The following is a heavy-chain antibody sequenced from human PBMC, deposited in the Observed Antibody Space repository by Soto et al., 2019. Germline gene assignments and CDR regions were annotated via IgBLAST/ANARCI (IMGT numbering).Heavy chain of an antibody. CDR1: GGTFSSYA. CDR3: ARGGSATMDV. Sequence: SVKVSCKASGGTFSSYAISWVRQAPGQGLEWMGGIIPIVGTANYAQKFQGRVTITADESTSTAYMELSSLRSEDTAVYYCARGGSATMDVWGQGTTVTISS. J-gene: IGHJ6*02. V-gene: IGHV1-69*13. D-gene: IGHD2-2*01. CDR2: IIPIVGTA.